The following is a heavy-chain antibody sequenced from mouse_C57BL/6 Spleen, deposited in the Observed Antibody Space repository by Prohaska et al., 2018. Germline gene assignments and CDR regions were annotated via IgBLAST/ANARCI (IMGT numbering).Heavy chain of an antibody. D-gene: IGHD3-3*01. CDR2: ISYDGSN. CDR3: ARGRGLDY. Sequence: DVQLQESGPGLVKPSQSLSLTCSVTGYSITSGYYWNWIRQFPGNKLEWMGYISYDGSNNYNPSLKNRISITRDTSKNQFFLKLNSVTTEDTATYYCARGRGLDYWGQGTTLTVSS. V-gene: IGHV3-6*01. J-gene: IGHJ2*01. CDR1: GYSITSGYY.